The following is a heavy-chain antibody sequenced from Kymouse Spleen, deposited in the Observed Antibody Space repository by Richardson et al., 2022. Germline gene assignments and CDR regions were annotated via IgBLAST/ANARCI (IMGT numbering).Heavy chain of an antibody. V-gene: IGHV3-33*01. CDR3: ARDSGSYLEDY. CDR2: IWYDGSNK. D-gene: IGHD1-26*01. Sequence: QVQLVESGGGVVQPGRSLRLSCAASGFTFSSYGMHWVRQAPGKGLEWVAVIWYDGSNKYYADSVKGRFTISRDNSKNTLYLQMNSLRAEDTAVYYCARDSGSYLEDYWGQGTLVTVSS. CDR1: GFTFSSYG. J-gene: IGHJ4*02.